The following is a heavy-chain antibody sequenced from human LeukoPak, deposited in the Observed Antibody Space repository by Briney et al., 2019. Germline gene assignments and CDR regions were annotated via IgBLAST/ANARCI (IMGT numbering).Heavy chain of an antibody. CDR1: GGSISSYY. CDR2: IYYSGST. V-gene: IGHV4-59*01. J-gene: IGHJ5*02. D-gene: IGHD2-2*01. Sequence: SETLSLACTVSGGSISSYYWSWIRQPPGKGLEWIGYIYYSGSTNYNPSLKSRVTISVDTSKNQFSLKLSSVTAADTAVYYCASSPSWGFDPWGQGTLVTVSS. CDR3: ASSPSWGFDP.